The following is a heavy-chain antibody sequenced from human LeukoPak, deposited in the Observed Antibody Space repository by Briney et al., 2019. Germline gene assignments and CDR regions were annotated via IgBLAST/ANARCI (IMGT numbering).Heavy chain of an antibody. Sequence: PSETLTLTCTVSGDSISNYYWSWIRQSPGKKLEWIGYMYNRGSTIYNPSLKSRVTISTDTSKNQFSLRLTSVTAADTAVYYCARAEKAVTGTLDFWAQGTLITVSS. CDR3: ARAEKAVTGTLDF. CDR1: GDSISNYY. V-gene: IGHV4-59*01. J-gene: IGHJ4*02. CDR2: MYNRGST. D-gene: IGHD6-19*01.